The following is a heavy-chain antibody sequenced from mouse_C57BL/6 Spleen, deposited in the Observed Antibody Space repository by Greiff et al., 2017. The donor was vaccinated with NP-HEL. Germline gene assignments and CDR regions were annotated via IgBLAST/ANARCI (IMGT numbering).Heavy chain of an antibody. CDR3: ARHEDLYYYGSNAMDY. V-gene: IGHV1-62-2*01. CDR2: FYPGSGRI. CDR1: GYTFTEYT. D-gene: IGHD1-1*01. Sequence: VQLQQSGAELVKPGASVKLSCKASGYTFTEYTIHWVKQRSGQGLEWIGWFYPGSGRIKYNEKFKDKATLTADKSSSTVSMELSRLTSEDSAVYFCARHEDLYYYGSNAMDYWGQGTSVTVSS. J-gene: IGHJ4*01.